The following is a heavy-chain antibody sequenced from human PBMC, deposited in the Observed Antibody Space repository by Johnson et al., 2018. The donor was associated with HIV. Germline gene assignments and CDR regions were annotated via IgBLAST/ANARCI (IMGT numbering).Heavy chain of an antibody. D-gene: IGHD3-16*01. CDR1: GFTFSSYA. CDR3: ARERLGAHDAFDI. CDR2: ISYDGSNK. J-gene: IGHJ3*02. V-gene: IGHV3-30*14. Sequence: QVRLVESGGGVVQPGRSLRLSCAASGFTFSSYAMHWVRQAPGKGLEWVAVISYDGSNKYYADSVKGRFTISRDNSKNTLYLQMNSLRAEDTAVYYCARERLGAHDAFDIWGQGTMVTVSS.